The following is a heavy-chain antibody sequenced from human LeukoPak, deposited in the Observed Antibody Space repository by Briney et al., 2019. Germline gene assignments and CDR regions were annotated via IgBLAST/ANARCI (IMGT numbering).Heavy chain of an antibody. Sequence: GGSLRLSCAASGFTFSDYYMSWIRQAPGKGLDWVSYISSSSSYTNYADSVKGRFTISRDNAKNSLYLQMNSLRAEDTAVYYCARDTGIAVAGVDYWGREPWSPSPQ. CDR1: GFTFSDYY. J-gene: IGHJ4*02. V-gene: IGHV3-11*06. D-gene: IGHD6-19*01. CDR2: ISSSSSYT. CDR3: ARDTGIAVAGVDY.